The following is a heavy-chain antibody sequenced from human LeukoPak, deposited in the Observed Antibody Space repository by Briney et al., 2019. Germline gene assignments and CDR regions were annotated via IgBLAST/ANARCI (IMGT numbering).Heavy chain of an antibody. CDR1: GFTVSSNY. Sequence: GGSLRLSCAASGFTVSSNYMSWVCQAPGKGLEWVSVIYSGGSTYYADSVKGRFTISRDNSKNTLYLQMNSLRADDTAVYYCARVGSYYDMDVWGQGTTVTVSS. CDR2: IYSGGST. V-gene: IGHV3-53*01. CDR3: ARVGSYYDMDV. D-gene: IGHD3-10*01. J-gene: IGHJ6*02.